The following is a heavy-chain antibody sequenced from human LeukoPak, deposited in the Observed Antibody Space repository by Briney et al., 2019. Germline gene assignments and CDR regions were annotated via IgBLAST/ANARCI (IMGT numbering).Heavy chain of an antibody. J-gene: IGHJ4*02. D-gene: IGHD6-19*01. CDR1: GFTFSSYG. CDR2: ISYDGSNK. V-gene: IGHV3-30*18. Sequence: GGSLRLSCAASGFTFSSYGMHWVRQAPGKGLEWVAVISYDGSNKYYADSVKGRFTISRDNSKNTLYLQMNSLRAEDTAVYYCANPTAGYSSGPGDYWGQGTLVTVSS. CDR3: ANPTAGYSSGPGDY.